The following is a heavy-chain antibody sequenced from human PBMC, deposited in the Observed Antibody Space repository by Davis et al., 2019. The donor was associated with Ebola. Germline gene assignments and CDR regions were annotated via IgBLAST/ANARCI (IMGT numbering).Heavy chain of an antibody. CDR3: ARGGDDYSNWWFDP. CDR2: INAGNGNT. D-gene: IGHD4-11*01. Sequence: ASVKVSCKASGYTFTSYAMHWVRQAPGQRLEWMGWINAGNGNTKYSQKFQGRVTITRDTSASTAYMELRSLRSDDTAVYYCARGGDDYSNWWFDPWGQGTLVTVSS. CDR1: GYTFTSYA. V-gene: IGHV1-3*01. J-gene: IGHJ5*02.